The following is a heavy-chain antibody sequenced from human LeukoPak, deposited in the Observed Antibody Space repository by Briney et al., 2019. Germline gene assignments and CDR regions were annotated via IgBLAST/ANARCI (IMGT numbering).Heavy chain of an antibody. J-gene: IGHJ5*02. CDR2: ISSSSSYI. Sequence: GGSLRLSCAASGFTFSSYSMNWVRQAPGKGLEWVSSISSSSSYIYYADSVKGRFTISRDNAKNSLYLQMNSLRAEDTAVYYCASSLRGLRGGLAHIWFDPWGQGTLVTVSS. CDR1: GFTFSSYS. D-gene: IGHD3-10*01. V-gene: IGHV3-21*01. CDR3: ASSLRGLRGGLAHIWFDP.